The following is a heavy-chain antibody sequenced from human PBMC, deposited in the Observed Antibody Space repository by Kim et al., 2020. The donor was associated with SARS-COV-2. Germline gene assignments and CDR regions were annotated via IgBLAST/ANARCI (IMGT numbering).Heavy chain of an antibody. D-gene: IGHD6-19*01. J-gene: IGHJ4*02. V-gene: IGHV1-46*01. Sequence: ASVKVSCKASGYTFTSYYINWVRQAPGQGLEWMGIINPSGGRTSYAQKFQGRVTMTRDTSTSTVYMELSSLESEDTAVYYCARDDGSGWYGAPDYWGQGTLVTVSS. CDR3: ARDDGSGWYGAPDY. CDR2: INPSGGRT. CDR1: GYTFTSYY.